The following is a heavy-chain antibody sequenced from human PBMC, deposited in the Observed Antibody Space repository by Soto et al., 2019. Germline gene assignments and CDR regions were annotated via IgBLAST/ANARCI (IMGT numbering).Heavy chain of an antibody. CDR1: GGSISSGEYY. J-gene: IGHJ5*02. CDR2: IYYSGST. Sequence: SETLSLTCTVSGGSISSGEYYWSWIRQPPGKGLEWIGYIYYSGSTYYNPSLKSRVTISVDTSRNQFSLKLSCVTAADKAVYFCAREGGECDDSSGYWHHWLDPWGQGTLVTVSS. D-gene: IGHD3-22*01. V-gene: IGHV4-30-4*01. CDR3: AREGGECDDSSGYWHHWLDP.